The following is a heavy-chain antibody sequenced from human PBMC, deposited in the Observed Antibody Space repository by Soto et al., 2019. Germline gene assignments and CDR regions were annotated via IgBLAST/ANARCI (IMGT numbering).Heavy chain of an antibody. V-gene: IGHV1-69*02. D-gene: IGHD5-12*01. CDR2: IIPILGIA. CDR1: GGTFSSYT. Sequence: QVQLVQSGAEVKTPGSSVKVSCKASGGTFSSYTISWVRQAPGQGLEWMGRIIPILGIANYAQKFQGRVTITADKSTSTAYMELSSLRSEDTAVYYCARAPKSYIANDAFDIWGQGTMVTVSS. CDR3: ARAPKSYIANDAFDI. J-gene: IGHJ3*02.